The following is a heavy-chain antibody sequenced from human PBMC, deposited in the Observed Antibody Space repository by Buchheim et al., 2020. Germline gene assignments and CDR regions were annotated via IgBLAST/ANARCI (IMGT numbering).Heavy chain of an antibody. J-gene: IGHJ4*02. CDR3: ARHAYTKSYYFDF. CDR1: GGSIRTSSAF. Sequence: QVQLQESGPGLVKPSETLSLTCTVSGGSIRTSSAFWGWVRQPSGKGLEWIGSIYYSGSTYLNPSLKSRVTISVDTSTNQFSLRLSSATAADTAVYYCARHAYTKSYYFDFWGQGTL. D-gene: IGHD3-16*01. V-gene: IGHV4-39*01. CDR2: IYYSGST.